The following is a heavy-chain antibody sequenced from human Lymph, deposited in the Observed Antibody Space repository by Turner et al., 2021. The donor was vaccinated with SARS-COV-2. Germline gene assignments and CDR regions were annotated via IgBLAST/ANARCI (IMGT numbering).Heavy chain of an antibody. CDR3: ARDVERYNDFWSGYSGGYGLDV. CDR1: GYTFTGYY. J-gene: IGHJ6*02. V-gene: IGHV1-2*02. D-gene: IGHD3-3*01. Sequence: QVQLVQSGAEVKKPGASVKVSCKASGYTFTGYYMHWVRQAPGQGLEWMGWIHPNSGGTNYAQKFQGRVTMTRDTSISTAYMELSRLRSDDTAVYYCARDVERYNDFWSGYSGGYGLDVWGQGTTVTVSS. CDR2: IHPNSGGT.